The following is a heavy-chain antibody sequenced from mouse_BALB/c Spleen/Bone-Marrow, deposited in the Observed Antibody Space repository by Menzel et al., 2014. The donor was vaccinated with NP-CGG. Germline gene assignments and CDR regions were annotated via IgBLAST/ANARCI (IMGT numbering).Heavy chain of an antibody. J-gene: IGHJ3*01. CDR3: ARADVYCAWFAY. V-gene: IGHV14-3*02. D-gene: IGHD2-3*01. Sequence: EVQREESGAEFVKPGASVKLSCTASGFNIKDTYMHWVKRRPEQGLERIGRIDTANDNTKYDPKFQGKATITADTSSNTAYLQLSSLPSEDPAVYYCARADVYCAWFAYWGQGTLVTVSA. CDR1: GFNIKDTY. CDR2: IDTANDNT.